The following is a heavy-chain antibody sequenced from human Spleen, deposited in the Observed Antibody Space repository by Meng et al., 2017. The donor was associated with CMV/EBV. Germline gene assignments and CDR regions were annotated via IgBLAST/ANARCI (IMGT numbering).Heavy chain of an antibody. D-gene: IGHD3-3*01. CDR2: IYYSGGT. CDR3: AKMDRYDFWMDV. Sequence: GSLRLSCSVSGGSVSSNSYFWSWIRQPPGKGLEWIGYIYYSGGTSYNPSLKSRIAISVDTSKNHFSLRLRSVTAADTAVYYCAKMDRYDFWMDVWGQGTTVTVSS. J-gene: IGHJ6*02. V-gene: IGHV4-61*03. CDR1: GGSVSSNSYF.